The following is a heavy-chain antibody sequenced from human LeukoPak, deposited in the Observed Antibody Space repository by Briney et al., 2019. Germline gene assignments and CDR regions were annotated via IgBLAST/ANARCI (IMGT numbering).Heavy chain of an antibody. CDR2: VTSDGSGT. CDR3: TRDFFGIDY. CDR1: GFTFSSYW. D-gene: IGHD3-3*01. J-gene: IGHJ4*02. V-gene: IGHV3-74*01. Sequence: GGSLRLSCAASGFTFSSYWMHWVRQAPGKGLVWVSCVTSDGSGTTYADSVKGRFTVSRDNAKNTVYLQMNSLRAEDTAVYYCTRDFFGIDYWGQGTLVTVSS.